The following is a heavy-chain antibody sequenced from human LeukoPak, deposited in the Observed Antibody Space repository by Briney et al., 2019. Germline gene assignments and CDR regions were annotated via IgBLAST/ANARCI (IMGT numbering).Heavy chain of an antibody. Sequence: GGSLRLSCAASGFTFSSYGMHWVRQAPGKGLEWVAVIWYDGSNKYYADSVKGRFTISRDNSKNTLYLQMNSLRAEDTAVYYCAREGQQWLLLDYWGQGTLVTVPS. CDR2: IWYDGSNK. V-gene: IGHV3-33*01. CDR1: GFTFSSYG. CDR3: AREGQQWLLLDY. J-gene: IGHJ4*02. D-gene: IGHD6-19*01.